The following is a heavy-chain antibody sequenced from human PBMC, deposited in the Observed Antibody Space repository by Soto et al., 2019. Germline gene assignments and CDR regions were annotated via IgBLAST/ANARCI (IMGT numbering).Heavy chain of an antibody. Sequence: GGSLRLSCAASGFTFSSYGMHWVRQAPGKGLEWVANIKQDGSEKYYVDSVKGRFTISRDNAKNSLYLQINSLRAEDTAVYYCARDSADGMDVWGQGTKVTVSS. CDR1: GFTFSSYG. CDR3: ARDSADGMDV. V-gene: IGHV3-7*01. CDR2: IKQDGSEK. J-gene: IGHJ6*02.